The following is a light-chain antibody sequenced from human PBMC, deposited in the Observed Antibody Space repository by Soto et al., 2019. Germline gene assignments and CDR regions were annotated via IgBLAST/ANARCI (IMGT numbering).Light chain of an antibody. J-gene: IGKJ1*01. Sequence: EIVMTQSPATLSVSPGERATLSCRASQSVSSNLAWYQQKPGQAPRLLIYGASTRATGIPARFSGSGSGTAFTLTISSLQSEDFAVYCCQQYNNWPPTFGQGTKVEIK. CDR2: GAS. CDR1: QSVSSN. CDR3: QQYNNWPPT. V-gene: IGKV3-15*01.